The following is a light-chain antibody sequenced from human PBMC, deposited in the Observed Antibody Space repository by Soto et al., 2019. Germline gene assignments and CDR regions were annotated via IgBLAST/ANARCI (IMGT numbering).Light chain of an antibody. CDR2: DAS. CDR3: QQRSNWPSIT. V-gene: IGKV3-11*01. CDR1: QSVSSY. J-gene: IGKJ5*01. Sequence: EIVLTQSPATLSLSPGERATRSCISSQSVSSYLAWYQQKPGQAPRLLIYDASNRATGIPARFSGSGSGTDFTLTISSLEPEDFAVYYCQQRSNWPSITFGQGTRLEIK.